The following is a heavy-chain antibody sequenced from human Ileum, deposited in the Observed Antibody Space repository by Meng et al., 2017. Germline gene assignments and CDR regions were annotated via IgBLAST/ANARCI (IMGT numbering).Heavy chain of an antibody. CDR1: GYTFTNYY. CDR2: INAGDGGT. V-gene: IGHV1-46*01. CDR3: VGDSHGFGDGPF. D-gene: IGHD4-17*01. Sequence: QGQLVQLWAEVEKPGASLKVSCKPFGYTFTNYYVHWVRQAPGQGLDWMGLINAGDGGTTYAQKFQDRVTLTRDTSTSTLYMEVRSLRSDDTAMYYCVGDSHGFGDGPFWGQGTLVTVSS. J-gene: IGHJ4*02.